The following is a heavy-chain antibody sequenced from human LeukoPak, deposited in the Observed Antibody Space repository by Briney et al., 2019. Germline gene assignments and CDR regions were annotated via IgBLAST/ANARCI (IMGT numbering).Heavy chain of an antibody. V-gene: IGHV5-51*01. CDR1: GYSFTSYW. CDR2: IYPGDSDT. J-gene: IGHJ4*02. D-gene: IGHD3-9*01. Sequence: GESLKISCKGSGYSFTSYWIGWVRQMPGKGLEWMGIIYPGDSDTRYCPSFQGQVTISADKSISTAYLQWSSLKASDTAMYYCARRFYDILTGYYFDYWGQGTLVTVSS. CDR3: ARRFYDILTGYYFDY.